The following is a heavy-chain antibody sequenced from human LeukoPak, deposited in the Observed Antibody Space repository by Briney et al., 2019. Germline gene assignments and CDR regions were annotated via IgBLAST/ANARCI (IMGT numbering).Heavy chain of an antibody. D-gene: IGHD6-19*01. V-gene: IGHV1-69*13. CDR3: ARQGDVGGWYRNWFDP. J-gene: IGHJ5*02. CDR1: GGTFSSYA. CDR2: IIPIFGTA. Sequence: SVKVSCKASGGTFSSYAISWVRQAPGQGLEWMGGIIPIFGTANYAQKFQGRVTITADESTSTAYMELSSLRSEDTAVYYCARQGDVGGWYRNWFDPWGQGTLVTVSS.